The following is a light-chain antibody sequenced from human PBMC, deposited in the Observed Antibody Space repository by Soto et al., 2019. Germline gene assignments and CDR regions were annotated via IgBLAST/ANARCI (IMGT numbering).Light chain of an antibody. CDR1: QSVSSY. CDR2: DAS. V-gene: IGKV3-11*01. Sequence: EIVLTQSPATLSLSPGERATLSCRASQSVSSYLAWYQQKPGQAPRLLIYDASNWATGIPARFSGSGSGTDFTLTISSLEPEDFAVYYCQQRSNGPPTFGQGTRLEIK. J-gene: IGKJ5*01. CDR3: QQRSNGPPT.